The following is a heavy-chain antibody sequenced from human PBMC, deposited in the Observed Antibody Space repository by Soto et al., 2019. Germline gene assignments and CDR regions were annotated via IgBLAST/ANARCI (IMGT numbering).Heavy chain of an antibody. CDR3: AKEGSPKVSRWDDY. V-gene: IGHV3-30*18. D-gene: IGHD1-26*01. CDR2: ISHEGGTQ. CDR1: AFTFSDYG. J-gene: IGHJ4*02. Sequence: GGSLRLSCAASAFTFSDYGIDWIRQAPGKGLEWVAVISHEGGTQYYADSVRGRFTVSRDNSKNILYLQMDSLRPEDTAVSFCAKEGSPKVSRWDDYWGQGTLVTVSS.